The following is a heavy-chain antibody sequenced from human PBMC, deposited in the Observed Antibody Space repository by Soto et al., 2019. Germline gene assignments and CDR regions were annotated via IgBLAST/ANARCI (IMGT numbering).Heavy chain of an antibody. J-gene: IGHJ4*02. D-gene: IGHD3-10*01. CDR2: IDGSGTTK. V-gene: IGHV3-48*03. CDR3: ASGFGRVKY. Sequence: EVQLLESGGGLVQPGGSLRLSCGVSGFTFNDFEMNWVRQAPGKGLEWLAYIDGSGTTKKYADSVRGRFTIARDTPNNSRFLQLSSLGAANTGIYYCASGFGRVKYWGQGTLVSVSS. CDR1: GFTFNDFE.